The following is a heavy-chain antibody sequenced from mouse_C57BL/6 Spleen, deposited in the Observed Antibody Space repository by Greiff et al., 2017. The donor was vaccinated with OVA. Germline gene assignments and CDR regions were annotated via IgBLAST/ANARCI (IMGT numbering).Heavy chain of an antibody. CDR3: ARAHNYYGSPYFDY. CDR1: GFTFSDYY. D-gene: IGHD1-1*01. Sequence: EVKLMESEGGLVQPGSSMKLSCTASGFTFSDYYMAWVRQVPEKGLEWVANINYDGSSTYYLDSLKSRFIISRDNAKNILYLQMSSLKSEDTATYYCARAHNYYGSPYFDYWGQGTTLTVSS. CDR2: INYDGSST. V-gene: IGHV5-16*01. J-gene: IGHJ2*01.